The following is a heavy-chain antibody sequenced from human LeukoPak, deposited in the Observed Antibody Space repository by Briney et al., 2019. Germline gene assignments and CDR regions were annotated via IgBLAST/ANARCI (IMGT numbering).Heavy chain of an antibody. CDR1: GYSFTSYW. CDR2: ISPGDSDT. J-gene: IGHJ4*02. Sequence: RGESLKISCKGSGYSFTSYWIGWVRQMPGKGLEWMGIISPGDSDTTNSPSFQGQVTISADKSISTAYLQWSSLKASDTAMYYYARQGPDYYGSGPVGYWGQGTLVTVSS. V-gene: IGHV5-51*01. CDR3: ARQGPDYYGSGPVGY. D-gene: IGHD3-10*01.